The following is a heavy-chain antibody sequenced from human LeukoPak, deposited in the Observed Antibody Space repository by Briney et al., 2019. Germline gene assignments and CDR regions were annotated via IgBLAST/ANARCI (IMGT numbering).Heavy chain of an antibody. J-gene: IGHJ4*02. CDR2: INPNSGAT. CDR3: ATETSVTTRGVH. D-gene: IGHD4-17*01. V-gene: IGHV1-2*02. CDR1: GYTFKDYY. Sequence: ASVKVSCKASGYTFKDYYMEWVRQAPGQGLEWMGWINPNSGATNYAQKFQGRVTMTRDTSVSTAYMEVSGLRYDDTAVYYCATETSVTTRGVHWGQGTLVTVSS.